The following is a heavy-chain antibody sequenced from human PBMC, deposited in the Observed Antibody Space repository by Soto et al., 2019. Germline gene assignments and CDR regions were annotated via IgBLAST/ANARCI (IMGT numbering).Heavy chain of an antibody. CDR2: ISSSSSYI. CDR1: GFTFSSYS. Sequence: SLRLSCAASGFTFSSYSMNWVRQAPGKGLEWVSSISSSSSYIYYADSVKGRFTISRDNAKNSLYLQMNSLRAEDTAVYYCARGGRDATYYDFWSGYYKGSYYYYYMDAWGKGPTVTVSS. J-gene: IGHJ6*03. D-gene: IGHD3-3*01. CDR3: ARGGRDATYYDFWSGYYKGSYYYYYMDA. V-gene: IGHV3-21*01.